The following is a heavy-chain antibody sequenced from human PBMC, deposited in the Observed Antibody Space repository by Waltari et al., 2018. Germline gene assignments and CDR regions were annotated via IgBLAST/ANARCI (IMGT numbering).Heavy chain of an antibody. CDR3: ARIRGVVTKHSKGIVDV. CDR2: IIPILGIA. V-gene: IGHV1-69*10. Sequence: QVQLVQSGAEVKKPGSSVKVSCKDSGGTLSSYATSWVGQDPGQGLEWMGGIIPILGIANYAHKFQGRVTITADKSTSTAYMELSSLRSEDTAVYYCARIRGVVTKHSKGIVDVWGQGTTVTVSS. D-gene: IGHD3-3*01. J-gene: IGHJ6*02. CDR1: GGTLSSYA.